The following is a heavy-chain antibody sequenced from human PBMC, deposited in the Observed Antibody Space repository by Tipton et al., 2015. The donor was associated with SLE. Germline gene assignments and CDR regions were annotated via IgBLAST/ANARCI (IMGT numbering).Heavy chain of an antibody. CDR2: VYRTA. CDR1: GYSISSGYY. V-gene: IGHV4-38-2*02. Sequence: TLSLTCAVSGYSISSGYYWGWIRQSPVKGLEWIGIVYRTAYYNPSLKSRVTVSVDTSKNQFSLKLSSVTAADTAVYYCAREGVMQSSELRAFDIWGQGTMVTVSS. J-gene: IGHJ3*02. CDR3: AREGVMQSSELRAFDI. D-gene: IGHD3-16*01.